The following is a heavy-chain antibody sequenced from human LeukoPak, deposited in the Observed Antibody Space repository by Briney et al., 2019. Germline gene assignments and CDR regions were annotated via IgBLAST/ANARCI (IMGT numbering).Heavy chain of an antibody. V-gene: IGHV4-39*07. D-gene: IGHD3-10*01. CDR2: IYYSGST. J-gene: IGHJ4*02. CDR3: ARVSSILLWFGEFIYYFDY. CDR1: GGSISSSSYY. Sequence: SETLSLTCTVSGGSISSSSYYWGWIRQPPGKGLEWIGSIYYSGSTYYNPSLKSRVTISVDTSKNQFSLKLSSVTAADTAVYYCARVSSILLWFGEFIYYFDYWGQGTLVTVSS.